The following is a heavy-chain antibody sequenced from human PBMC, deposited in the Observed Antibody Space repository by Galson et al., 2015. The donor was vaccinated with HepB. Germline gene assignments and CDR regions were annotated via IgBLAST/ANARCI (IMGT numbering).Heavy chain of an antibody. D-gene: IGHD2-15*01. CDR1: GFTFSTST. CDR2: ISISSSFI. Sequence: SLRLSCAASGFTFSTSTMTWVRPAPGKGLEWVSSISISSSFIYYADPVMGRFTISRDNAKNSLYLQMSSLSAEDTAVYYCAKDGEKRYCDGDNCYLQGGGFDYWGQGTRGTVSS. V-gene: IGHV3-21*01. CDR3: AKDGEKRYCDGDNCYLQGGGFDY. J-gene: IGHJ4*02.